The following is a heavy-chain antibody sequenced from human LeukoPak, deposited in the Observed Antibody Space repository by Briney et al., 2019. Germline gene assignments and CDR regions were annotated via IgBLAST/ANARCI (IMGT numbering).Heavy chain of an antibody. CDR1: GGSITTSSFY. CDR3: VRAVGAVAGPGDWFDP. J-gene: IGHJ5*02. CDR2: FYYTGDT. Sequence: PSETLSLTCNVSGGSITTSSFYWGWIRQTPGKGLEWIGTFYYTGDTYYNRSLKSRDTIAVDTSKDQFFLALSSVTAADTAVYYCVRAVGAVAGPGDWFDPWGPGTLVTVSS. D-gene: IGHD6-19*01. V-gene: IGHV4-39*01.